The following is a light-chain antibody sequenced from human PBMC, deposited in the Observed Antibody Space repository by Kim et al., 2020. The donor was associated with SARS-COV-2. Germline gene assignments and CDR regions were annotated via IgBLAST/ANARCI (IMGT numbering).Light chain of an antibody. CDR3: QQYGSSPYT. J-gene: IGKJ2*01. CDR2: GAS. V-gene: IGKV3-20*01. CDR1: QSVSSSY. Sequence: LSPGERATTSCRASQSVSSSYLAWYQQKPGQAPRLLIYGASSRATGIPDRFSGSGSGTDFTLTISRLEPEDFAVYYCQQYGSSPYTFGQGTKLEI.